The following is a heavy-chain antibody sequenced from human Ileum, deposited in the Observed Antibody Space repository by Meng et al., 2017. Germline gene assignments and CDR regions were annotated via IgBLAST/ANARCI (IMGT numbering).Heavy chain of an antibody. J-gene: IGHJ5*02. CDR3: ARDSRYIFDFS. CDR2: IKQDGSEK. D-gene: IGHD3-9*01. CDR1: GFTFSSYW. V-gene: IGHV3-7*01. Sequence: GESLKISCAASGFTFSSYWRSWVRQAPGEGLEWVANIKQDGSEKYYVDSVRGRFTVSRDHAKNSLYLQMNSLRAEDTAVYYCARDSRYIFDFSWGQGSLVTVSS.